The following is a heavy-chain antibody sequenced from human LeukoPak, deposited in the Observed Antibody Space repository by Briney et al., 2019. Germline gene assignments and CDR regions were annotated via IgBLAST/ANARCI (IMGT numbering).Heavy chain of an antibody. D-gene: IGHD6-19*01. V-gene: IGHV1-2*02. Sequence: ASVKVSCKASGYTFTGYYMHWVRQAPGQGREWMGGINPNSGGTNYAQKFQGRVTITRDTSASTAYMELSSVRSEDTAVYYCARGWVAVAGPFDYWGKGTLVTVSS. CDR3: ARGWVAVAGPFDY. CDR2: INPNSGGT. J-gene: IGHJ4*02. CDR1: GYTFTGYY.